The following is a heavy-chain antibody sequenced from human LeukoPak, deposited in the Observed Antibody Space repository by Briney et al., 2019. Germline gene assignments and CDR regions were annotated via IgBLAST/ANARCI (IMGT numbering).Heavy chain of an antibody. J-gene: IGHJ5*02. Sequence: ASVKVSCKASGYTFTSYYMHWVRQAPGQGLEWMGIINPSGGSTSYAQKFQGRVTMTRDTATSTVYMELSSLRSEDTAVYYCARGSIGGSYYESWFDPWGQGTLVTVSS. CDR3: ARGSIGGSYYESWFDP. V-gene: IGHV1-46*01. CDR2: INPSGGST. D-gene: IGHD1-26*01. CDR1: GYTFTSYY.